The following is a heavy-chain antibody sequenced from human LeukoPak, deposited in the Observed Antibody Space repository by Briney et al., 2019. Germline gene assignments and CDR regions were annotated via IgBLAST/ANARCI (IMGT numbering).Heavy chain of an antibody. CDR1: GDSLSSSAGYS. Sequence: SATLSLTCTVSGDSLSSSAGYSWAWIRQAPGKGLEWLGSISYSGSAYYNPSLKSRVTISVDTSKNQFSLKLSTVTAADPAVYSCARTTTPGSYDGAFDYWGQGTLVTVSS. J-gene: IGHJ4*02. CDR3: ARTTTPGSYDGAFDY. V-gene: IGHV4-39*01. CDR2: ISYSGSA. D-gene: IGHD1-26*01.